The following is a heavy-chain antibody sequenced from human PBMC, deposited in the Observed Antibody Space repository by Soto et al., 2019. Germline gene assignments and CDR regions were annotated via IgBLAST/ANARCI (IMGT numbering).Heavy chain of an antibody. J-gene: IGHJ4*02. Sequence: ASVKVSCKASGYTFTSYGISWVRQAPGQGLEWMGWIGAYNGNTNYAQKLQGRVTMTTDTSTSTACMELRSLRSDDTAVYYCARGFRYCSSTSCYFSPSDYWGQGTLVTVSS. CDR3: ARGFRYCSSTSCYFSPSDY. CDR1: GYTFTSYG. D-gene: IGHD2-2*01. CDR2: IGAYNGNT. V-gene: IGHV1-18*01.